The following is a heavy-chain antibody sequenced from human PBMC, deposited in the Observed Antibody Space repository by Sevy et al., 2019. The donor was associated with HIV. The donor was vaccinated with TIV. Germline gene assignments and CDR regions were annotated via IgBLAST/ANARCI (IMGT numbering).Heavy chain of an antibody. CDR2: FIPIFGTT. CDR1: GGTFSSYG. CDR3: ARLNHDGSGVQAFDI. V-gene: IGHV1-69*13. D-gene: IGHD3-22*01. Sequence: ASVKVSCKASGGTFSSYGISWVRQAPGQGLEWMGGFIPIFGTTNYAQKFQGRVTITADESTSTAYMELSSLRSEDTAIYYCARLNHDGSGVQAFDIWGQGTMVTVSS. J-gene: IGHJ3*02.